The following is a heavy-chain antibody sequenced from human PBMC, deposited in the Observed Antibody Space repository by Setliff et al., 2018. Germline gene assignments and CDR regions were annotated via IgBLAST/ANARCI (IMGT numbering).Heavy chain of an antibody. CDR2: IYHSGST. V-gene: IGHV4-38-2*02. CDR3: VRDGLPAAGTGSFDI. D-gene: IGHD6-13*01. Sequence: SETLSLTCSVSSGSISPYYWSWIRQPPGKGLEWIGSIYHSGSTYYNPSLKSRVTISVDTSKNQFSLNLSSVTAADTAVYYCVRDGLPAAGTGSFDIWGQGTMVTVSS. CDR1: SGSISPYY. J-gene: IGHJ3*02.